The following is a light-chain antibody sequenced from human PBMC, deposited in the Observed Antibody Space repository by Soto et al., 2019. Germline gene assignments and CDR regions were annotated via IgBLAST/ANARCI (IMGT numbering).Light chain of an antibody. J-gene: IGKJ4*01. CDR1: QSISTN. CDR3: HLSNETTLT. V-gene: IGKV1-5*03. Sequence: DIEMTQSPFTLSASGVDRVTNTCRASQSISTNLAWYQQKPGKTPNLLIYKASTLQSGVPSRFSGSGFGTEFALTVIILLPDEFATYFSHLSNETTLTFGRRTKVDIK. CDR2: KAS.